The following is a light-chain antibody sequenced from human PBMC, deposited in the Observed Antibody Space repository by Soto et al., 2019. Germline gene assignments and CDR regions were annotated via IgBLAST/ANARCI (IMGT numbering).Light chain of an antibody. V-gene: IGKV3-20*01. CDR2: GAS. J-gene: IGKJ3*01. Sequence: EIVLTQSPGTLSLYPGERATLSCRASQRVSSNYLAWYQQKPGQAPRLLIYGASSRATGIPDRFSGSGSGTDFTLTISRLEPEDFAVYYCQQYGSSPFPFGPGTKVD. CDR3: QQYGSSPFP. CDR1: QRVSSNY.